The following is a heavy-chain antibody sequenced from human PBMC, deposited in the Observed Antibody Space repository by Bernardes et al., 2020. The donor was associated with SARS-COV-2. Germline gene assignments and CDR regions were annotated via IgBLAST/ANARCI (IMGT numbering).Heavy chain of an antibody. CDR1: GYTFTGNY. Sequence: ASAKVSCKASGYTFTGNYIHWVRQAPGQGLEWMGWINPNSGGTNYAQKFQGRVTMTRDTSISTAYMELSRLRSDDTAVYYCALPPTNYDRYGMDVWGQGTTVTVSS. D-gene: IGHD3-22*01. V-gene: IGHV1-2*02. CDR3: ALPPTNYDRYGMDV. J-gene: IGHJ6*02. CDR2: INPNSGGT.